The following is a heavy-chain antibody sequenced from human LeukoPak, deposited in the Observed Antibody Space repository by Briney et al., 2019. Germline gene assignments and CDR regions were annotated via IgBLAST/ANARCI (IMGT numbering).Heavy chain of an antibody. J-gene: IGHJ4*02. Sequence: GGSLRLSCAASGFTFSDYYMSWIRQAPGKGLEWVSYISSSGSTIYYADSVKGRFTISRDNSKNTLYLQMNSLRAEDTAVYYCAKGVWPWGSHYYLDHWGQGTLVTVSS. CDR2: ISSSGSTI. V-gene: IGHV3-11*01. CDR1: GFTFSDYY. D-gene: IGHD3-16*01. CDR3: AKGVWPWGSHYYLDH.